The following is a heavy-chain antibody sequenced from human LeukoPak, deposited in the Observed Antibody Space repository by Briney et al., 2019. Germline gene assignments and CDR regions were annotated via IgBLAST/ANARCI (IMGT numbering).Heavy chain of an antibody. CDR3: ARGLGYCSSTSCLRGVYNYGMDV. CDR2: IYYSGST. CDR1: GGSISSYY. V-gene: IGHV4-59*01. D-gene: IGHD2-2*01. Sequence: PSETLSLTCTVSGGSISSYYWSWIRQPPGRGLEWIGYIYYSGSTNYNPSLKSRVTISVDTSKNQFSLKLSSVTAADTAVYYCARGLGYCSSTSCLRGVYNYGMDVWGQGTTVTVSS. J-gene: IGHJ6*02.